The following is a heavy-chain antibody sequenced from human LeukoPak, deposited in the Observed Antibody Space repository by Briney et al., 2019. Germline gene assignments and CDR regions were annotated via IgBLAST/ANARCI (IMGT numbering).Heavy chain of an antibody. J-gene: IGHJ4*02. Sequence: ASVKVSCKASGYTFTDFYMHWVRRAPGQGLEWMGWINPYTGDTNYAQKFQGRVAVTRDMSINTAYMEVSRLRSDDTAVYYCARDLRWGPDYWGQGTLVTVSS. V-gene: IGHV1-2*02. CDR2: INPYTGDT. CDR3: ARDLRWGPDY. D-gene: IGHD7-27*01. CDR1: GYTFTDFY.